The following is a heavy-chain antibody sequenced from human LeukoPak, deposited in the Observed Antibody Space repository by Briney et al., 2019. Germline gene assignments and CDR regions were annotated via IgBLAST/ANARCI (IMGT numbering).Heavy chain of an antibody. J-gene: IGHJ6*02. V-gene: IGHV3-23*01. CDR2: ISGSGGST. CDR1: GFTFSSYA. CDR3: AKDREYSSSSSAYYYYGMDV. Sequence: GGSLRLSCAASGFTFSSYAMSWVRQAPGKGLEWVSAISGSGGSTYYADSVKGRFTISRDNSKNTLYLQMNSLRAEDTAVYYCAKDREYSSSSSAYYYYGMDVRGQGTTVTVSS. D-gene: IGHD6-6*01.